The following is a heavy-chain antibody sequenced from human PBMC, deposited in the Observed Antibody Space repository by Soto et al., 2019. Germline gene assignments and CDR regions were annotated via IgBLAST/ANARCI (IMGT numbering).Heavy chain of an antibody. J-gene: IGHJ6*02. D-gene: IGHD5-12*01. CDR3: AIRGYPLAYYYVIDH. Sequence: GGSLRLSCAASGFTFSSYAVSWVRQAPGKGLEWVSAISSSGDNTYYADSVKGRFTVSRDNFKNMLYLQMSRLRAEDTALYYCAIRGYPLAYYYVIDHWGQGSSVTGSS. CDR1: GFTFSSYA. V-gene: IGHV3-23*01. CDR2: ISSSGDNT.